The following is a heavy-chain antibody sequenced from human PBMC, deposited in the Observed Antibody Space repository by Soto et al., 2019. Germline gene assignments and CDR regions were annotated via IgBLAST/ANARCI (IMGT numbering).Heavy chain of an antibody. Sequence: QVQLVESGGGVVQPGRSLRLSCAASGFTFSSYGMHWVRQAPGKGLEWVAVISYDGSNKYYADSVKGRFTISRDNSKNTLYLQMNSLRAEDTAVYYCAKDTDSSGWYLFDYWGQGTLVTVSS. D-gene: IGHD6-19*01. V-gene: IGHV3-30*18. CDR3: AKDTDSSGWYLFDY. J-gene: IGHJ4*02. CDR2: ISYDGSNK. CDR1: GFTFSSYG.